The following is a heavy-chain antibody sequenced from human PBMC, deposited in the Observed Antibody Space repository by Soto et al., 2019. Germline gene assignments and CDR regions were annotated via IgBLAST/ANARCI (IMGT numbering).Heavy chain of an antibody. V-gene: IGHV2-5*01. CDR3: ARGIATLPVFAFDI. Sequence: SGPTLVNPTQTLTLTCSFSGFSLSTRGVGVGWIRQSPGKAPEWLALIYWSGDEHYRPSLKSRLSVLKDTSKNHVVLIMTDMDPVDTATYYCARGIATLPVFAFDIWGQGTMVTVSS. CDR2: IYWSGDE. J-gene: IGHJ3*02. D-gene: IGHD6-6*01. CDR1: GFSLSTRGVG.